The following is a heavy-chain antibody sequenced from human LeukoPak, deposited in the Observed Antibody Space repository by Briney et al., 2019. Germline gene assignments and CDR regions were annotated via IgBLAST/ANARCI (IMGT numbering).Heavy chain of an antibody. V-gene: IGHV3-30*02. J-gene: IGHJ3*02. CDR1: GFTFSSYG. CDR2: IRYDGSNK. CDR3: AKALQQWLTGAFDI. Sequence: GGSLRLSCAASGFTFSSYGMHWVRQAPGKGLEWVTFIRYDGSNKYYADSAKGRFTISRDNSKNTLYLQMNSLRAEDTAVYYCAKALQQWLTGAFDIWGQGTMVTVSS. D-gene: IGHD6-19*01.